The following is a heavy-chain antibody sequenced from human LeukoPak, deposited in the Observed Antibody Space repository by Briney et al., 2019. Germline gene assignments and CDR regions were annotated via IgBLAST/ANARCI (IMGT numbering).Heavy chain of an antibody. J-gene: IGHJ4*02. CDR1: GYTFTSYG. V-gene: IGHV1-2*02. CDR3: ATNSFTAVAATTTTTDDY. D-gene: IGHD2-15*01. CDR2: INPNSGGT. Sequence: ASVKVSCKASGYTFTSYGISWVRQAPGQGLEWMGWINPNSGGTNYAQKFQGRVTMTRDTSISTAYMELSRLRSDDTAVYYCATNSFTAVAATTTTTDDYWGQGTLVTVSS.